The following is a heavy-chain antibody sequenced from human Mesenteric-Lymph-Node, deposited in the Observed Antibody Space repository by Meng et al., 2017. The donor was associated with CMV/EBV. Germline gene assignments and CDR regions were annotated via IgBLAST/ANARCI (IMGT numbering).Heavy chain of an antibody. CDR1: GFTFSSYE. J-gene: IGHJ4*02. CDR2: ISSSGSTI. D-gene: IGHD3-3*01. CDR3: ARVSYDFWSGYYRGGDY. V-gene: IGHV3-48*03. Sequence: GGSLRLSCAASGFTFSSYEMNWVRQAPGKGLEWVSCISSSGSTIYYADSVKGRFTISRDNAKNSLYLQMNSLRAEDTAVYYCARVSYDFWSGYYRGGDYWGQGTLVTVSS.